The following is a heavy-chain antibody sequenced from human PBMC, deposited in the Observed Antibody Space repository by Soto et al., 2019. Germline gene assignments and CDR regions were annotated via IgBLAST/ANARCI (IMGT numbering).Heavy chain of an antibody. CDR2: IIPIFGTA. Sequence: SVTVSCKASGGTFSSYAISWVRQAPGQGLEWMGGIIPIFGTANYAQKFQGRVTITADKSTSTAYMELSSLRSEDTAVYYCARDSRKYYDSSRSWCDPWGQGTMGTVSA. J-gene: IGHJ5*02. CDR1: GGTFSSYA. CDR3: ARDSRKYYDSSRSWCDP. D-gene: IGHD3-22*01. V-gene: IGHV1-69*06.